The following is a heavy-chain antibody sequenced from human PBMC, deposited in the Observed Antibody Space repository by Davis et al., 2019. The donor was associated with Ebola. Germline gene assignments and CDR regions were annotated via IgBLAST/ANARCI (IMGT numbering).Heavy chain of an antibody. CDR2: ISFDGSNK. D-gene: IGHD3-16*01. V-gene: IGHV3-30*03. Sequence: PGGSLRLSCAASGFILNGHGMHWVRQAPGKGLEWVAVISFDGSNKYYADSVKGRFTISRDTSKNTLFLQMSSLRPEDTAVYFCARGIWGSPNWFDTWGQGTLVTVSS. J-gene: IGHJ5*02. CDR3: ARGIWGSPNWFDT. CDR1: GFILNGHG.